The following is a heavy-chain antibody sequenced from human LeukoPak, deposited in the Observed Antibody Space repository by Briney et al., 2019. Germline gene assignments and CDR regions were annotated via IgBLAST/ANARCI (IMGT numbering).Heavy chain of an antibody. CDR2: ISGRSSST. CDR1: GFTFSSYS. J-gene: IGHJ4*01. D-gene: IGHD4-23*01. CDR3: AKRSDYGDDSNYFDF. V-gene: IGHV3-23*01. Sequence: PGGSLRLSCAASGFTFSSYSMNWVRQAPGKGLEWVSTISGRSSSTYYADSVKGRFTISRDNSMNTLYLQMNSLGADNTAIYYCAKRSDYGDDSNYFDFWGHGTLVTVSS.